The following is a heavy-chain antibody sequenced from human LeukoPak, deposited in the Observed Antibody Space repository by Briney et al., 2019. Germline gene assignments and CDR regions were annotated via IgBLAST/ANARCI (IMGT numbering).Heavy chain of an antibody. J-gene: IGHJ4*02. D-gene: IGHD2-21*02. CDR2: ISGSSTYT. CDR1: GFTFSDYY. CDR3: ASLRLLLSPFDY. Sequence: PGGSLRLSCAASGFTFSDYYMSWVRQAPGRGLEWVSYISGSSTYTNYADSVKGRFTISRDNAKNSLYLQMNSLRAEDTAVYYCASLRLLLSPFDYWGQGTLVTVSS. V-gene: IGHV3-11*06.